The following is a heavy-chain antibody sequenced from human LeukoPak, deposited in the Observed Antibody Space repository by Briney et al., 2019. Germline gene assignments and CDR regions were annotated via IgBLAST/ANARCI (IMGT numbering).Heavy chain of an antibody. CDR3: AKDLGVVVPAAIVYYYYGMDV. Sequence: GGSLRPSCAASGFTFSSYGMHWVRQAPGKGLEWVAVISYDGSNKYYADSVKGRFTISRDNSKNTLYLQMNSLRAEDTAVYYCAKDLGVVVPAAIVYYYYGMDVWAKGPRSPSP. V-gene: IGHV3-30*18. CDR1: GFTFSSYG. D-gene: IGHD2-2*01. J-gene: IGHJ6*02. CDR2: ISYDGSNK.